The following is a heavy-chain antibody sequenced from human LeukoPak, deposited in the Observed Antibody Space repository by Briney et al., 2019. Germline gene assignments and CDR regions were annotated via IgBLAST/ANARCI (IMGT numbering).Heavy chain of an antibody. CDR2: IYYSGST. Sequence: PSETLSLTCTVSGGSISSGGYYWSWIRQHPGKGLEWIGYIYYSGSTYYNPSLKSRVTISVDTSKNQFSLKLSSVTAADTAVHYCAREGSNGFDYWGQGTLVTVSS. CDR1: GGSISSGGYY. CDR3: AREGSNGFDY. J-gene: IGHJ4*02. V-gene: IGHV4-31*03. D-gene: IGHD1-26*01.